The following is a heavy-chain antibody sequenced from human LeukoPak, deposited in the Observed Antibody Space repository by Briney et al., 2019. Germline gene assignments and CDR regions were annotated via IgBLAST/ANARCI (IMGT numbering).Heavy chain of an antibody. Sequence: GGSLRLSCAASGFTFSNYWMSWVRQAPGKGLEWVANIKQDGSEKYYVDSVKGRFTISRDNAKNSLYLQMNSLRAEDTAVYYCARETELLIGGYDSYYFDYWGQGTLVTVSS. D-gene: IGHD3-22*01. CDR1: GFTFSNYW. CDR2: IKQDGSEK. CDR3: ARETELLIGGYDSYYFDY. V-gene: IGHV3-7*01. J-gene: IGHJ4*02.